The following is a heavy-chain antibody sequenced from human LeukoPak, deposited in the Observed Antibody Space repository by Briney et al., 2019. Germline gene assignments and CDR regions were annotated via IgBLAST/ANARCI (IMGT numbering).Heavy chain of an antibody. V-gene: IGHV3-23*01. Sequence: GGSLRPSCAASGIAFSKSAMDWVRQAPGKGPEWVFVVSESRDITHYAKSLECRFTISRDNSKNTLYPEMNRLKSDDTSIYYFAKDIAQAYTFGTIEEDYWGQGTLVTVAS. CDR3: AKDIAQAYTFGTIEEDY. D-gene: IGHD3-16*01. CDR1: GIAFSKSA. J-gene: IGHJ4*02. CDR2: VSESRDIT.